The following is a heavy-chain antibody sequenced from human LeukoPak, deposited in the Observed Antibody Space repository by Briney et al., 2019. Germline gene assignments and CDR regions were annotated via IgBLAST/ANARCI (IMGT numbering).Heavy chain of an antibody. CDR3: ARRITMVRGLSNAFDY. D-gene: IGHD3-10*01. CDR2: IYSGGST. J-gene: IGHJ4*02. CDR1: GFTVSSNY. V-gene: IGHV3-66*04. Sequence: GGSLRLSCAASGFTVSSNYMSWVRQAPGKGLEWVSVIYSGGSTYYADSVKGRFTISRDNSKNTLYLQMNSLRAEDTAVYYCARRITMVRGLSNAFDYWGQGTLVTVSS.